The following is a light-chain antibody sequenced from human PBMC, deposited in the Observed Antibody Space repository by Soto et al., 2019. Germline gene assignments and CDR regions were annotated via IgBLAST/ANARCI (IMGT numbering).Light chain of an antibody. J-gene: IGLJ1*01. CDR1: SSDVGSYNL. V-gene: IGLV2-23*01. CDR3: CSYAGSSTNYV. CDR2: EGS. Sequence: ALTQPASVSGSPGQSITISCTGTSSDVGSYNLVSWYQQHPGKAPKLMIYEGSKRPSGVSNRFSGSKSGNTASLTISGLQAEDEADYYCCSYAGSSTNYVFGTGTKVTVL.